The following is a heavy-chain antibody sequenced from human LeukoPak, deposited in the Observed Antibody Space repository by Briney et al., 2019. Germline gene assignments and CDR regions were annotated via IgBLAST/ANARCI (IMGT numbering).Heavy chain of an antibody. CDR1: GFTFSSYS. CDR3: SSATWTRRGFDP. Sequence: GGSLRRSCAASGFTFSSYSMNWVRQAPGKGLEWVSSISSSSSYIYYADSGKGRFTIARDNTKNSLDLQMKSLGAEDTSGYYCSSATWTRRGFDPWGQGTLVTVSS. D-gene: IGHD5-24*01. J-gene: IGHJ5*02. CDR2: ISSSSSYI. V-gene: IGHV3-21*01.